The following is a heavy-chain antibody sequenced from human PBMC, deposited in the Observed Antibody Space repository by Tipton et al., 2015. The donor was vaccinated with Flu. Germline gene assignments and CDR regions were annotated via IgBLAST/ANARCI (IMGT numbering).Heavy chain of an antibody. J-gene: IGHJ4*02. Sequence: SLRLSCKVSGFTFDDYGMSWVRQAPGKGLEWVSNINWNGGHTNYADSVRGRFTVSRDNAMNSLYLQMDSLRAEDTAFYYCAREGGAPDYWGQGTLVTVSS. D-gene: IGHD1-26*01. CDR1: GFTFDDYG. CDR2: INWNGGHT. CDR3: AREGGAPDY. V-gene: IGHV3-20*04.